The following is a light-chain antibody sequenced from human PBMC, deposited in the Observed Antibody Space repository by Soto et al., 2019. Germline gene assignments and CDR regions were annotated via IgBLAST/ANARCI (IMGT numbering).Light chain of an antibody. J-gene: IGKJ2*01. CDR2: AAS. CDR1: QSVSSNY. V-gene: IGKV3-20*01. Sequence: VLTQSPGTLYLSPGDGATLSCRASQSVSSNYLAWYQQKPGQAPRLLISAASNRAAGIPDRFSCSGSGTNFTLTISRLEPEDFAVYYCHQYGSSPLYTFGQGTQLQIK. CDR3: HQYGSSPLYT.